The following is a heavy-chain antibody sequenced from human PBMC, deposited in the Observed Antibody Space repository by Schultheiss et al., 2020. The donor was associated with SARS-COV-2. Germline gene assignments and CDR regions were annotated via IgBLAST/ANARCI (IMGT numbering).Heavy chain of an antibody. D-gene: IGHD3-10*01. Sequence: GGSLRLSCAASGFTFSNAWMSWVRQAPGKGLEWVGRIKSKTDGGTTDYAAPVKGRFTISRDDSKNTLYLQMNSLRAEDTAVYYCARGRTMVPFDYWGQGTLVTVSS. CDR1: GFTFSNAW. V-gene: IGHV3-15*01. CDR3: ARGRTMVPFDY. CDR2: IKSKTDGGTT. J-gene: IGHJ4*02.